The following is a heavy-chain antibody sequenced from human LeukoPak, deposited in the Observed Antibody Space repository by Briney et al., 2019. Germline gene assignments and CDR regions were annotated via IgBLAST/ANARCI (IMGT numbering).Heavy chain of an antibody. CDR1: GFTFSSYW. J-gene: IGHJ5*02. V-gene: IGHV3-7*01. CDR2: IKKDGSEK. D-gene: IGHD6-19*01. CDR3: AREGGNGWYSGWFDP. Sequence: QPGGSLRLSCAASGFTFSSYWMSWVRQAPGKGLEWVANIKKDGSEKKYVDSVKGRFTISRDNAENLLYLEMNSLRAEDTAVYYCAREGGNGWYSGWFDPWGQGILVTVSS.